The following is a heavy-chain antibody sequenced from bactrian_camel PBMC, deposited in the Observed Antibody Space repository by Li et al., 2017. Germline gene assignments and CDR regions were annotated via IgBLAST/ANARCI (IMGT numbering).Heavy chain of an antibody. V-gene: IGHV3S40*01. Sequence: VQLVESVGGLVQPGGSLRLSCAVSGFTFSNSYMNWVRQAPGKGLEWISCLDRTGGNIHYADSVKGRYTISRDNARNTVYLQMNRLKPDDTAMYYCAAENWYHGGCQGVLTTDLNFWGQGTQVTVS. D-gene: IGHD7*01. J-gene: IGHJ6*01. CDR3: AAENWYHGGCQGVLTTDLNF. CDR1: GFTFSNSY. CDR2: LDRTGGNI.